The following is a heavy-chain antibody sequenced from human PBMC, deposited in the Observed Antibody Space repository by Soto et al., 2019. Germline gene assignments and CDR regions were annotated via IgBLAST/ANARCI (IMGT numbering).Heavy chain of an antibody. CDR1: GFSFTVYW. Sequence: GGSLRLSCAASGFSFTVYWMSWVRQAPGKGPEWMANINQDGSEKYYVASVRGRFTISRDNAKNSLYLQMDSLRVEDTAVYYCARSGGLDMDVWGKGTTVTVSS. J-gene: IGHJ6*03. CDR2: INQDGSEK. D-gene: IGHD2-15*01. CDR3: ARSGGLDMDV. V-gene: IGHV3-7*01.